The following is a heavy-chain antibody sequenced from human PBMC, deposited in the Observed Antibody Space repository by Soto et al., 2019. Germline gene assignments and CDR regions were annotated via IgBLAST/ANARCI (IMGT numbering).Heavy chain of an antibody. D-gene: IGHD3-22*01. CDR2: ISYDGNTQ. V-gene: IGHV3-30*03. CDR1: GFAFNTSG. J-gene: IGHJ5*02. Sequence: QVQLVESGGGVVQPGRSLRLSCEVSGFAFNTSGMYWVRQSPGRGLEWVAVISYDGNTQYYAESLKGRFTISRDNSKNTLFLNMNRLRSEDTAVYYCATKVRVTNYYSSGMDTWGQGTLVTVSS. CDR3: ATKVRVTNYYSSGMDT.